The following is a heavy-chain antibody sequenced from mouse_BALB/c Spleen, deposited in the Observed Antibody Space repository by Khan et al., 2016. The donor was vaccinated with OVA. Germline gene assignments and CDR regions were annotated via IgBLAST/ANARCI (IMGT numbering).Heavy chain of an antibody. J-gene: IGHJ2*01. Sequence: QVQLKQSGPGLVAPSQSLSITCTVSGFSFTSYGVHWVRQPPGKGLEWLGVIWAGGCTNYNSALLSRLSISNDNFKSHVLVKMNSLQTDETAMDYSARVEDKWGQGTTLTVSS. CDR3: ARVEDK. V-gene: IGHV2-9*02. CDR1: GFSFTSYG. CDR2: IWAGGCT.